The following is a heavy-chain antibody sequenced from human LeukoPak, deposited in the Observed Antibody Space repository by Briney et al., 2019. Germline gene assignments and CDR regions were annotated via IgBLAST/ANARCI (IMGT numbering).Heavy chain of an antibody. V-gene: IGHV3-11*01. D-gene: IGHD3-9*01. CDR3: ARSIGLTGGGVDV. J-gene: IGHJ6*02. Sequence: GGSLRLSCAASGFTLSDYNMNWVRQAPGKGLEWVSCITNGGSTIHHADSVKGRLTISRDNAKKTLYLQMNSLRAEDTAVYYCARSIGLTGGGVDVWGQGTTVTVSS. CDR1: GFTLSDYN. CDR2: ITNGGSTI.